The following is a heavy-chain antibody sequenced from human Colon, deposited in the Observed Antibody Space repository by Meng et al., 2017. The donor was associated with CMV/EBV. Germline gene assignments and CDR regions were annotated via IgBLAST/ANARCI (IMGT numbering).Heavy chain of an antibody. J-gene: IGHJ4*02. Sequence: GESLKISCAASGFTFSSYGMHWVRQAPGKGLEWVAFIRYDGSNKYYADSVKGRFTISRDNSKNTLYLQMNSLRAEDTAVYYCAKDRGEGRRITIFGVVSLPGYWGQGTLVTVSS. CDR3: AKDRGEGRRITIFGVVSLPGY. D-gene: IGHD3-3*01. CDR2: IRYDGSNK. CDR1: GFTFSSYG. V-gene: IGHV3-30*02.